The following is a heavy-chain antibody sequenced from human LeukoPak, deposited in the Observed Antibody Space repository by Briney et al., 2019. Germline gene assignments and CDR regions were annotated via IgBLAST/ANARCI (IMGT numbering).Heavy chain of an antibody. CDR3: ARVSRWFGEFF. CDR1: GFTFSSYE. D-gene: IGHD3-10*01. CDR2: ISSSGSTI. J-gene: IGHJ1*01. Sequence: GGSLRLSCAASGFTFSSYEMNWVRLAPGKGLEWVSYISSSGSTIYYADSVKGRFTISRDNAKNSLYLQMNSLRAEDTAVYYCARVSRWFGEFFWGQGTLVTVSS. V-gene: IGHV3-48*03.